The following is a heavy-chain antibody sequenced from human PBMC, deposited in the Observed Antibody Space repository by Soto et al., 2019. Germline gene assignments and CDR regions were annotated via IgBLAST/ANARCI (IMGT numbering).Heavy chain of an antibody. J-gene: IGHJ3*02. D-gene: IGHD5-18*01. CDR1: GFTFSNYW. CDR3: AGGIPGYYGFDI. V-gene: IGHV3-74*01. CDR2: LKGDESRT. Sequence: EVQLLESGGGFVQPGGSLRLSCVASGFTFSNYWMHWVRQAPGEGLVWVSRLKGDESRTNYADLVKGRFTISRDNARGTLYLQMNRLGADDTAVYFCAGGIPGYYGFDIWGQGTMVTVSS.